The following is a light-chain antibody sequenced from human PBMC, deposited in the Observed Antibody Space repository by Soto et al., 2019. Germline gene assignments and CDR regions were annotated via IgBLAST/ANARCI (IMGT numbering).Light chain of an antibody. Sequence: DIQMTQSPSSLSASVGDRVTITCQASQDISNYLNWYQQKPGKAPKLLIYDASNLETGVPSRFSGSGFGTEFALTISSLQPDDFATFYCQQYNSYGTFGQGTKLEIK. CDR3: QQYNSYGT. CDR1: QDISNY. J-gene: IGKJ2*01. V-gene: IGKV1-33*01. CDR2: DAS.